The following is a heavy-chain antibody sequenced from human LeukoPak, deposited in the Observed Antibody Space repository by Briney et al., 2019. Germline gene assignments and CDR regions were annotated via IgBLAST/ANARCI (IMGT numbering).Heavy chain of an antibody. CDR2: IYTSGST. CDR1: GGSISSYY. Sequence: SETLSLTCTVSGGSISSYYWSWIRQPPGKGLEWIGRIYTSGSTNYNPSLKSRVTISVDTSKNQFSLKLSSVTAADTAVYYCAREFRSGYNSRWFDYWGQGTLVTVSS. D-gene: IGHD6-19*01. J-gene: IGHJ5*01. V-gene: IGHV4-4*08. CDR3: AREFRSGYNSRWFDY.